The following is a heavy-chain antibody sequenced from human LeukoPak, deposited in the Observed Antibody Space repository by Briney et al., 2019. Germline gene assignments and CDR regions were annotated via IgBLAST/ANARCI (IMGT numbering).Heavy chain of an antibody. CDR1: GGSISRYY. Sequence: PSETLSLTCTVSGGSISRYYWSWIRQPPGKGLEWIGYIYYSGSTNYNPSLKSRVTISVDTSKNQFSLKLSSVTAADTAVYYCARHDIVEGTTNYFYGMDVWGQGTTVTVSS. V-gene: IGHV4-59*08. J-gene: IGHJ6*02. CDR3: ARHDIVEGTTNYFYGMDV. D-gene: IGHD5-12*01. CDR2: IYYSGST.